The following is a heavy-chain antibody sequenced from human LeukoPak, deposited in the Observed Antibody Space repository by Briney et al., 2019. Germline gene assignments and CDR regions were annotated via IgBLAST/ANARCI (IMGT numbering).Heavy chain of an antibody. J-gene: IGHJ4*02. V-gene: IGHV5-10-1*01. CDR2: IDPSDSHI. CDR1: GYGFTSNW. CDR3: ARQGRGSYRRDFDY. Sequence: GESLKISCNGSGYGFTSNWISWVRQMPGKGLEWMGRIDPSDSHINYSPSFQGHVTISVDKSISTAYLQWSSLRASDTAMYYCARQGRGSYRRDFDYWGQGTLVTVSS. D-gene: IGHD1-26*01.